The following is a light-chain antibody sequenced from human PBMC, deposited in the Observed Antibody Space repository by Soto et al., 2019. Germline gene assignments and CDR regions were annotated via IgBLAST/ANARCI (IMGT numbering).Light chain of an antibody. CDR3: ATWDDSLSGVV. V-gene: IGLV1-47*02. J-gene: IGLJ2*01. CDR1: NPNIGSNY. CDR2: SNN. Sequence: QSVLTQPPSASGTPGQRVTISCSGSNPNIGSNYVYWYQRLPGTAPKLVIYSNNERPSGVPARFSGSKSGTSASLAISGLRSEDEADYYCATWDDSLSGVVFGGGTKVTVL.